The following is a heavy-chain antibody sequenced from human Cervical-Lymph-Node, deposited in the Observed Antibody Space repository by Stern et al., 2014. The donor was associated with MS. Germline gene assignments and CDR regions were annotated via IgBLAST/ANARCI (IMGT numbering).Heavy chain of an antibody. V-gene: IGHV1-69*01. J-gene: IGHJ6*02. Sequence: VQLVESGAEVKKPGSSVKVSCKASGDTFTSYAFSWVRQAPGQGLEWMGGIIPIFGTANYAQKFQGRVSITADESTSTAYMELSSLRSEDTAVYYCARGLREYFYYYYGMDVWGQGTTVTVSS. D-gene: IGHD3-16*01. CDR1: GDTFTSYA. CDR2: IIPIFGTA. CDR3: ARGLREYFYYYYGMDV.